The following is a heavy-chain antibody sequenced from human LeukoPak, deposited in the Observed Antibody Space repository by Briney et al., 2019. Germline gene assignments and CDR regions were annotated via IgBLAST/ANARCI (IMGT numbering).Heavy chain of an antibody. V-gene: IGHV4-34*01. CDR2: INHSGST. CDR1: GGSFSGYY. J-gene: IGHJ5*02. CDR3: ARSKERRKMVRGVMIRFWFDP. Sequence: SETLSLTCAVYGGSFSGYYWSWIRQPPGKGLEWIGEINHSGSTNYNPSLKSRVTISVDTSKNQFSLKLSSVTAADTAVYYCARSKERRKMVRGVMIRFWFDPWGQGTLVTVSS. D-gene: IGHD3-10*01.